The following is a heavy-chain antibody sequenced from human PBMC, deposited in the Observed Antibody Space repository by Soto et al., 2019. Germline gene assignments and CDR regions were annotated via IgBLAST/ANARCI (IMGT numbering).Heavy chain of an antibody. V-gene: IGHV6-1*01. Sequence: SQTLSLTCAISGDSVSSNSAAWSWIRQSPSRGLEWLGRTNYRSKWYHDYAVSVKSRITINPDTSKNQFSLQLDSVTPEDTAVYYCARVAESPPYYYGMDVWGQGTTVTVSS. CDR1: GDSVSSNSAA. CDR3: ARVAESPPYYYGMDV. J-gene: IGHJ6*02. CDR2: TNYRSKWYH.